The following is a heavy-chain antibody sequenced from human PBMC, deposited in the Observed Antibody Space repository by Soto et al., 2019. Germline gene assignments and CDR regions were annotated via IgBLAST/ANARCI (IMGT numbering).Heavy chain of an antibody. Sequence: LRLSCAASGFTFSSYAMSWVRHAPGKGLEWVSAISGSGGSTYYADSVKGRFTISRDNSKNTLYLQMNSLRAEDTAVYYCAKSSMDIVATIDYWGQGTPVTVSS. CDR3: AKSSMDIVATIDY. J-gene: IGHJ4*02. V-gene: IGHV3-23*01. CDR2: ISGSGGST. D-gene: IGHD5-12*01. CDR1: GFTFSSYA.